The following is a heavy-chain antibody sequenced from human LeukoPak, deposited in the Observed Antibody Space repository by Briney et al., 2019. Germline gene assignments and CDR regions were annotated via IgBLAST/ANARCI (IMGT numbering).Heavy chain of an antibody. CDR2: IRYSGGHT. CDR3: VERTCCGGDCYYFDF. Sequence: GGSLRLSCSASGFTFSSYAMHWVRQAPGKGLECVSTIRYSGGHTLYADSVKGRFTIYRDNSKNTLYLQMNSLRGEDTGVYYCVERTCCGGDCYYFDFWGQGTLVTVSS. V-gene: IGHV3-64D*06. J-gene: IGHJ4*02. CDR1: GFTFSSYA. D-gene: IGHD2-21*02.